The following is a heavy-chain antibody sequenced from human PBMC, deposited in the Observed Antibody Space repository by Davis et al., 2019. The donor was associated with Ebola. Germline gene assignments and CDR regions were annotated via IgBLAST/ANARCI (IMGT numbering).Heavy chain of an antibody. CDR3: ARVPGITFFGVVIKYGMDV. J-gene: IGHJ6*02. D-gene: IGHD3-3*01. Sequence: ASVKVSCKASGYTFTSYGISWVRQAPGQGLEWMGWISAYNGNTNYAQKLQGRVTMTTDTSTSTAYMELRSLRSDDTAVYYCARVPGITFFGVVIKYGMDVWGQGTTVTVSS. V-gene: IGHV1-18*01. CDR2: ISAYNGNT. CDR1: GYTFTSYG.